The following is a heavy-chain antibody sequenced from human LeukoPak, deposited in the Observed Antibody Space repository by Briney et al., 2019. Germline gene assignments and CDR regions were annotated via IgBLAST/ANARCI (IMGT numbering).Heavy chain of an antibody. CDR1: GFTFSSYG. J-gene: IGHJ4*02. CDR3: AREGGYYDSSGSPFDY. Sequence: GGSLRLSCAASGFTFSSYGMHWVRQAPGKGLEWVSSISSSSSYIYYADSVKGRFTISRDNAKNSLYLQMNSLRAEDTAVYYCAREGGYYDSSGSPFDYRGQGTLVTVSS. V-gene: IGHV3-21*01. D-gene: IGHD3-22*01. CDR2: ISSSSSYI.